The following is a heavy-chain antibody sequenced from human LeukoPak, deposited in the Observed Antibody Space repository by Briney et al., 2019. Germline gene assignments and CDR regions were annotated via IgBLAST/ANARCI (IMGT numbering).Heavy chain of an antibody. CDR1: GYTFTGYY. V-gene: IGHV1-46*01. CDR2: INPSGGST. CDR3: ARDFDLLLWFGESSGGFDP. D-gene: IGHD3-10*01. J-gene: IGHJ5*02. Sequence: ASVKVSCKASGYTFTGYYMHWVRQAPGQGLEWMGIINPSGGSTSYAQKFQGRVTMTRDTSTSTVYMELSSLRSEDTAVYYCARDFDLLLWFGESSGGFDPWGQGTLVTVSS.